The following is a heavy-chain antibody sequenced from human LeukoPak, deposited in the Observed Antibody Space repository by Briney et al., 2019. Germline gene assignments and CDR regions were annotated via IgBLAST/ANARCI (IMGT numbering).Heavy chain of an antibody. CDR1: GYTFTSYG. V-gene: IGHV1-18*01. J-gene: IGHJ4*02. CDR3: AGSGSYMRKYYFDY. Sequence: ASVKVSCKASGYTFTSYGISWVRQAPGQGLEWMGWISAYNRNTNYAQKLQGRVTITTDTSTSTAYMELSSLRSEDTAVYYCAGSGSYMRKYYFDYWGQGTLVTVSS. CDR2: ISAYNRNT. D-gene: IGHD1-26*01.